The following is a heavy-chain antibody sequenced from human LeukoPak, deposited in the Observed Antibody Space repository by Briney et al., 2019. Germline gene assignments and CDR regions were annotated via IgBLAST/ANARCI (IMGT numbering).Heavy chain of an antibody. J-gene: IGHJ4*02. CDR1: GYSFTSYA. Sequence: ASVKVSCKASGYSFTSYAMNWVRQAPRQGLEWVGWINTNTGNPTYAQGFTGRFVFSLDTSVSTAYLQISSLKTEDTAVYYCARNDEGFCSSTGCYVGWGQGTLVTVSS. D-gene: IGHD2-2*01. CDR2: INTNTGNP. V-gene: IGHV7-4-1*02. CDR3: ARNDEGFCSSTGCYVG.